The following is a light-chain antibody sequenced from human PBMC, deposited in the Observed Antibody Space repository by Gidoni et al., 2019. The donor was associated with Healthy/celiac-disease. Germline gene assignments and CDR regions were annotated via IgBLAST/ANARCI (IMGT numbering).Light chain of an antibody. J-gene: IGKJ5*01. CDR1: QSVSSSY. CDR3: QQYGSSPTIT. Sequence: EFVLPQSPGTLSLSPGERATLSCRASQSVSSSYLAWYQQKPGQAPRLLIYGASSRATGIPDRFSGSGSGTDFTLTISRLEPEDFAVYYCQQYGSSPTITFGQGTRLEIK. V-gene: IGKV3-20*01. CDR2: GAS.